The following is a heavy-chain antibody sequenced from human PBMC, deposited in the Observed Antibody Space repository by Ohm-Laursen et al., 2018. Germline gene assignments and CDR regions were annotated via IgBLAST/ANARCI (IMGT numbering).Heavy chain of an antibody. D-gene: IGHD3-22*01. CDR2: IYSGGST. Sequence: SLRLSCAASGFTVSSNYMSWVRQAPGKGLEWVSVIYSGGSTYYADSVKGRFTISRDNSKNTLYLQMNSLRAEDTAVYYCAKDVAGKWFIFDYWGQGTLVTVSS. V-gene: IGHV3-53*01. J-gene: IGHJ4*02. CDR1: GFTVSSNY. CDR3: AKDVAGKWFIFDY.